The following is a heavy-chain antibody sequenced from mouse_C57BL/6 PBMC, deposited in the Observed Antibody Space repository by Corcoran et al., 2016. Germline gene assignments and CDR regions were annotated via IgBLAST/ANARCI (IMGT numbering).Heavy chain of an antibody. Sequence: QVQLQHSGAELARPGASVKLSCKASGYTFTSYGISWVKQRTGQGLEWIGEIYPRSGNTYYNEKFKGKATLTADKSSSTAYMELRSLTSEDSAVYFCARSEYSPYWYFDVWGTGTTVTVSS. CDR3: ARSEYSPYWYFDV. J-gene: IGHJ1*03. D-gene: IGHD2-12*01. V-gene: IGHV1-81*01. CDR2: IYPRSGNT. CDR1: GYTFTSYG.